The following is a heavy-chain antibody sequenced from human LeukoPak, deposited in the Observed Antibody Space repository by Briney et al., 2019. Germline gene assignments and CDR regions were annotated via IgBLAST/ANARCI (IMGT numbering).Heavy chain of an antibody. Sequence: GGSLRLSCAASGFPFSSYGMHWVRQAPGKGLEWVAFIRYDGSNKYYADSVKGRFTISRDNSKNTLYLQMNSLRAEDTAVYYCAKDRGVVVPAAILDDYWGQGTLVTVSS. J-gene: IGHJ4*02. CDR2: IRYDGSNK. D-gene: IGHD2-2*02. CDR3: AKDRGVVVPAAILDDY. V-gene: IGHV3-30*02. CDR1: GFPFSSYG.